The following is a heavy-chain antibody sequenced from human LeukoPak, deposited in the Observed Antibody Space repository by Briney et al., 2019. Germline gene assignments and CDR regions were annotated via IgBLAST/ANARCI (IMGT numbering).Heavy chain of an antibody. V-gene: IGHV4-30-4*01. CDR2: ISYSGST. Sequence: SETLSLTCTVSGGSISRGDYYWSWIRPPPGRGLEWIGYISYSGSTYYNPSLKSRITMSVDTSKHQFSLKLSSVTAADTAVYYCASRFYYDSSGSWFDPWGQGTLVTVSS. CDR3: ASRFYYDSSGSWFDP. CDR1: GGSISRGDYY. J-gene: IGHJ5*02. D-gene: IGHD3-22*01.